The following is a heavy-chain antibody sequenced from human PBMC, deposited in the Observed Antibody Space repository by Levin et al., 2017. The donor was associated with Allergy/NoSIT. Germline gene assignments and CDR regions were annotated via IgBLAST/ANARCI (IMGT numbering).Heavy chain of an antibody. J-gene: IGHJ4*02. Sequence: GESLKISCAASGLTFSSYSMNWVRQTPGMGLEWVSYISSRSSTIYYADSVKGRFIISRDNAKKSLYLQINSLRAEDTAVYYCASGTTVTPYDFDYWGQGILVTVSS. CDR2: ISSRSSTI. CDR1: GLTFSSYS. CDR3: ASGTTVTPYDFDY. D-gene: IGHD4-17*01. V-gene: IGHV3-48*01.